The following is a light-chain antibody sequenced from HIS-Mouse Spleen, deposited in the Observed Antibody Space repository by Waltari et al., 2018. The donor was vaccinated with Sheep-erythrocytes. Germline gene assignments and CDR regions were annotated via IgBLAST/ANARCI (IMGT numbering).Light chain of an antibody. V-gene: IGLV3-10*01. Sequence: SYELTQPPSVSVSPGQTARITCPGDALPKKHAYWYQPKSGQAPVLVLHEDSQRPSWIPERFSCSTSGTMATLTISGAQVEDEADYYCYSTDSSGNHWVFGGGTKLTVL. J-gene: IGLJ3*02. CDR1: ALPKKH. CDR2: EDS. CDR3: YSTDSSGNHWV.